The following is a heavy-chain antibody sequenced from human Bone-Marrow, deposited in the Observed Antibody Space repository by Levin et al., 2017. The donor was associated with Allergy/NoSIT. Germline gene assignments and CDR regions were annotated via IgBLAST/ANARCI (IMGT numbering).Heavy chain of an antibody. Sequence: KISCRASGGTFSGYAFSWVRQAPGQGLEWMGGIIPMFGTTNYAQKFQGRVTITADESTSTIYMALSSLRSEDTAFYYCARDGYGRSYYQRAYGMAVWGQGPTVTVSS. D-gene: IGHD6-13*01. J-gene: IGHJ6*02. CDR1: GGTFSGYA. V-gene: IGHV1-69*01. CDR3: ARDGYGRSYYQRAYGMAV. CDR2: IIPMFGTT.